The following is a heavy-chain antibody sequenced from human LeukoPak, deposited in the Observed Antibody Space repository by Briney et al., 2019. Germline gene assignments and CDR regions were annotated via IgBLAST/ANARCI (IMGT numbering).Heavy chain of an antibody. J-gene: IGHJ4*02. D-gene: IGHD3-9*01. CDR3: ARYQYDILTGYYNYFDY. V-gene: IGHV4-59*01. Sequence: SETLSLTCTVSGGSISSYYWSWIRQPPGKGLEWTGYIYYSGSTNYNPSLKSRVTISVDTSKNQFSLKLSSVTAADTAVYYCARYQYDILTGYYNYFDYWGQGTLVTVSS. CDR1: GGSISSYY. CDR2: IYYSGST.